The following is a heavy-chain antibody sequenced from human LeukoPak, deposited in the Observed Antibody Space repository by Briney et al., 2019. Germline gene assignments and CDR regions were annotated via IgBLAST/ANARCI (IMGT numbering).Heavy chain of an antibody. CDR1: GFTFSRHA. CDR3: ARDSSDY. CDR2: ISYDGSKK. V-gene: IGHV3-30-3*01. J-gene: IGHJ4*02. Sequence: PGGSLRLSCAVPGFTFSRHAMHWVRQAPGKGLEWVAVISYDGSKKADSVKGRFTISRDNSKKTLYLQMTSLRAEDTAVYYCARDSSDYWGQGTLVTVSS.